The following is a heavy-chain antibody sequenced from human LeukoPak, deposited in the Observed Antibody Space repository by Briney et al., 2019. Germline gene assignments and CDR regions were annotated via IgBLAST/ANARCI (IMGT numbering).Heavy chain of an antibody. CDR3: ARVSDDFWSGYPFDY. CDR1: GYTFTSYG. J-gene: IGHJ4*02. CDR2: ISAYNGNT. V-gene: IGHV1-18*01. Sequence: ASVKVSCKASGYTFTSYGISWVRQAPGQGLEWMGWISAYNGNTNYALKLQGRVTMTTDTSTSTAYMELRSLRSDDTAVYYCARVSDDFWSGYPFDYWGQGTLVTVSS. D-gene: IGHD3-3*01.